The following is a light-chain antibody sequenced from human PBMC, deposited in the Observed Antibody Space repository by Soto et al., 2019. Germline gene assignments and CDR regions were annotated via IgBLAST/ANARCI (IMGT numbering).Light chain of an antibody. V-gene: IGKV3-20*01. CDR3: QKYDSSPST. Sequence: EIVLTQSPGTLSLSPGERATLSCRASQTVSRGYLAWYQQKSGQAPRLLIYGASSRATGIPDRFSGSGSGTDFTLTISRLEPEDFALYYCQKYDSSPSTFGQGTKVEIK. J-gene: IGKJ1*01. CDR1: QTVSRGY. CDR2: GAS.